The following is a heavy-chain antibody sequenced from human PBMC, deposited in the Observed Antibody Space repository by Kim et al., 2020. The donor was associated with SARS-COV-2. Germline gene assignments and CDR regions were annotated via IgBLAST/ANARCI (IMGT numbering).Heavy chain of an antibody. D-gene: IGHD6-25*01. CDR3: ARLRLYYYYGMDV. V-gene: IGHV4-34*01. Sequence: NPSLKGRVTISVDTSKNQFSRKLSSVTAADTAVYYCARLRLYYYYGMDVWGQGTTVTVSS. J-gene: IGHJ6*02.